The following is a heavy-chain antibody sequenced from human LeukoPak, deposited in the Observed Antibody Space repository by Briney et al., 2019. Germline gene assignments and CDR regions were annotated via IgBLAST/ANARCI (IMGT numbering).Heavy chain of an antibody. CDR1: GYTFTGYY. D-gene: IGHD2-15*01. CDR2: INPNSGGT. V-gene: IGHV1-2*02. Sequence: ASVKVSCKASGYTFTGYYMHWVRQAPGQGLEWMGWINPNSGGTNYAQKFQGRVTMTRDTSISTAYMELSRLRSEDTAVYYCARDRGYCSGGSCYAGGFDYWGQGTLVTVSS. J-gene: IGHJ4*02. CDR3: ARDRGYCSGGSCYAGGFDY.